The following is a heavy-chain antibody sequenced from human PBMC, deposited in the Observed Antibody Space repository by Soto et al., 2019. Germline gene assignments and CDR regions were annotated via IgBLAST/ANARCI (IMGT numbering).Heavy chain of an antibody. CDR3: ARDHYDFWSGYYSYGWFDP. CDR1: GFTFSSYG. Sequence: GGSLRLSCAASGFTFSSYGMHWVRQAPGKGLEWVAVIWYDGSNKYYADSVKGRFTISRDNSKNTLYLQMNSLRAEDTAVYYCARDHYDFWSGYYSYGWFDPWGQGTLVTVSS. CDR2: IWYDGSNK. J-gene: IGHJ5*02. V-gene: IGHV3-33*01. D-gene: IGHD3-3*01.